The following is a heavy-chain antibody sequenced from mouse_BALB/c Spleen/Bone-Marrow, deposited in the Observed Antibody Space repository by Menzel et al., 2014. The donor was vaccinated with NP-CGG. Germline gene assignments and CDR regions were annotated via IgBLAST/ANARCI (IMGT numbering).Heavy chain of an antibody. D-gene: IGHD1-1*01. Sequence: EVMLVESGGGLVQPGGSRKLSCAASGFIFSSFGMHWVRQAPEKGLEWVAYISSGSSTIYYADTVKGRFTISRDNPKNTLFLQMTSLRSEDTTMYYCASSPYGYFDYWGQGTTLTVSS. J-gene: IGHJ2*01. CDR3: ASSPYGYFDY. CDR1: GFIFSSFG. V-gene: IGHV5-17*02. CDR2: ISSGSSTI.